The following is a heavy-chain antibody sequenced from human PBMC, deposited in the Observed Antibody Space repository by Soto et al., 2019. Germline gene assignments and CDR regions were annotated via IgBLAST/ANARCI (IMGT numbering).Heavy chain of an antibody. Sequence: QVQLVQSGAEVKKPGASVKVSCKASGYTFTSYYMHWVRQAPGQGLEWMGIINPSGGSTSYAQKFQGRVTMTRDTSTSTVYMELSSLRSEDTAVYYCARDLIKGGDSSRGYYGMDVWGQGTTVTVSS. V-gene: IGHV1-46*01. J-gene: IGHJ6*02. CDR3: ARDLIKGGDSSRGYYGMDV. CDR1: GYTFTSYY. D-gene: IGHD4-17*01. CDR2: INPSGGST.